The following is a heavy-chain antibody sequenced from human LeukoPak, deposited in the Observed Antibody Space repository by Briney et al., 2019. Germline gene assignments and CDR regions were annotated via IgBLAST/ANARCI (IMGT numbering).Heavy chain of an antibody. CDR2: INHSGST. Sequence: SETLSLTCAVYGGSFSDYYWSWIRQPPGKGLEWIGEINHSGSTNYNPSLKSRVTILVDTSKNQFFLKLISVTAADTAVYYCARDPYSSSSRYYYYMDVWGKGTTVTISS. J-gene: IGHJ6*03. CDR1: GGSFSDYY. D-gene: IGHD6-6*01. CDR3: ARDPYSSSSRYYYYMDV. V-gene: IGHV4-34*01.